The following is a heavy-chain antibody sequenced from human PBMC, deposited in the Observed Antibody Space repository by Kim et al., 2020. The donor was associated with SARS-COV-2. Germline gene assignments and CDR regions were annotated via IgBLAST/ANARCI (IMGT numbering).Heavy chain of an antibody. Sequence: ASVKVSCKASGYTFTSYYMHWVRQAPGQGLEWMGIINPSGGSTSYAQKFQGRVTMTRDTSTSTVYMELSSLRSEDTAVYYCASYGRYCGSTSCSDFDYWGQGTLVTVSS. V-gene: IGHV1-46*01. D-gene: IGHD2-2*01. CDR1: GYTFTSYY. CDR2: INPSGGST. CDR3: ASYGRYCGSTSCSDFDY. J-gene: IGHJ4*02.